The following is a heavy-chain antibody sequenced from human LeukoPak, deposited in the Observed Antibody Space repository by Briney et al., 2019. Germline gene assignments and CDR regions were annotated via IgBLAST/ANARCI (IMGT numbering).Heavy chain of an antibody. Sequence: SGTLSLTCAVSGGSIINSNWWSWVRQPPGKGLEWIGEIDHSGSTSYNPSLKSRVTISVDRSKNQFSLKLSSVTAADTAVYYCARAVGGYLYYFDYWGQGTLVTVSS. CDR2: IDHSGST. J-gene: IGHJ4*02. D-gene: IGHD5-18*01. CDR3: ARAVGGYLYYFDY. V-gene: IGHV4-4*02. CDR1: GGSIINSNW.